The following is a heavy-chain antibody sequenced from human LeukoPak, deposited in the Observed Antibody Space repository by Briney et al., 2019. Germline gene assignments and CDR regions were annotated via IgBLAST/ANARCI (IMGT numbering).Heavy chain of an antibody. Sequence: GGSLRLSCAAPGFTVSNYGMHWVRQAPGKGLEWVTVTWYDGGNKYCADSVKGRLTISRDNSKNTLFLQMNTLRAEDTAVYYCARGSVAGTPPFDYWGQGTLVTVSS. J-gene: IGHJ4*02. V-gene: IGHV3-33*01. CDR1: GFTVSNYG. D-gene: IGHD6-19*01. CDR3: ARGSVAGTPPFDY. CDR2: TWYDGGNK.